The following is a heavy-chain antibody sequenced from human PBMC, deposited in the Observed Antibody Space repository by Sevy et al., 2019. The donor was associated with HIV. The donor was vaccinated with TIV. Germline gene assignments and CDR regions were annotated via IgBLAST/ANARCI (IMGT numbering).Heavy chain of an antibody. J-gene: IGHJ4*02. CDR3: SRGRGYSYGCVDY. Sequence: GGSLRLSCTASGFTFGDYAMNWFRQAPGKGLEWVGFIRSKAYGGTTEYAASVKGRFTISRDDSKSIAYLQMNSLKTEDTAVYYCSRGRGYSYGCVDYWGQGTLVTVSS. D-gene: IGHD5-18*01. CDR1: GFTFGDYA. CDR2: IRSKAYGGTT. V-gene: IGHV3-49*03.